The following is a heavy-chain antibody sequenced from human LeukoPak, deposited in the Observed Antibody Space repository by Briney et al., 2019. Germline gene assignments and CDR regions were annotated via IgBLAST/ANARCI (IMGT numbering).Heavy chain of an antibody. CDR1: GFTFNNYD. Sequence: PGGSLRLSCAASGFTFNNYDMHWVRQGPGMGLEWVAFIRYDGSNECYADSVKGRFTISRDNSKNTLYLQMNSPRAEDTAVYYCVGDFDYWGQGTLVTVSS. CDR2: IRYDGSNE. J-gene: IGHJ4*02. CDR3: VGDFDY. D-gene: IGHD3-16*01. V-gene: IGHV3-30*02.